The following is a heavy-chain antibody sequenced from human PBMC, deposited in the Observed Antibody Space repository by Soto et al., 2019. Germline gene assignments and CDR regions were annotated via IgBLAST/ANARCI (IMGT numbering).Heavy chain of an antibody. Sequence: PGGSLRLSCAGSGFTFSTYPMHWVRQAPGKGLVWVSRINTDGSGTRYADSVKGRFTISRDNAKNTLYLQMNSLRAEDTAVYYCARAYNYGYDYWGQGTLVTVSS. V-gene: IGHV3-74*01. CDR3: ARAYNYGYDY. CDR1: GFTFSTYP. J-gene: IGHJ4*02. CDR2: INTDGSGT. D-gene: IGHD5-18*01.